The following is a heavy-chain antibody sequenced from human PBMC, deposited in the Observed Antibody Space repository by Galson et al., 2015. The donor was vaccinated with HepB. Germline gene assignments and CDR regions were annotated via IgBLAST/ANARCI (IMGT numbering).Heavy chain of an antibody. CDR3: ATGGDLDDILTGKD. V-gene: IGHV1-24*01. CDR1: GYTLSEIS. J-gene: IGHJ4*02. D-gene: IGHD3-9*01. Sequence: SVKVSCKVSGYTLSEISMHWVRQAPGEGLEWMGGFDPEDGVTVYAQNFQGRVTMTEDSSTDTAYMELSSLRSADTAVYYCATGGDLDDILTGKDWGQGTLVTVSS. CDR2: FDPEDGVT.